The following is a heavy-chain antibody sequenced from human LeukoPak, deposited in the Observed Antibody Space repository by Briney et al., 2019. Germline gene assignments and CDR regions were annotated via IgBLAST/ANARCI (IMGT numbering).Heavy chain of an antibody. CDR2: INEDGSGK. CDR1: GLTFSNQW. Sequence: GGSLRPSCVASGLTFSNQWMSWLRQAPGKGLDCVATINEDGSGKYYVDSVKGRFTISRDNAKNSVYLQMNSLRVEDTAVYYCARGGGHYWGQGILVSVSA. J-gene: IGHJ4*02. V-gene: IGHV3-7*04. D-gene: IGHD2-21*01. CDR3: ARGGGHY.